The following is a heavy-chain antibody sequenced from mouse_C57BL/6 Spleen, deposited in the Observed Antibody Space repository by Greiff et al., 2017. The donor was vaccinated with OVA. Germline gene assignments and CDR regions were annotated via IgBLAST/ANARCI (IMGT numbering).Heavy chain of an antibody. Sequence: EVKLVESGGGLVQPGGSLKLSCAASGFTFSDYYMYWVRQTPEKRLAWVAYISNGGGSTYYPDTVKGRFTISRDNAKNTLYLQMSRLKSEDTAMDYCARPGFPAWFAYWGQGTLVTVSA. J-gene: IGHJ3*01. CDR1: GFTFSDYY. CDR3: ARPGFPAWFAY. V-gene: IGHV5-12*01. CDR2: ISNGGGST.